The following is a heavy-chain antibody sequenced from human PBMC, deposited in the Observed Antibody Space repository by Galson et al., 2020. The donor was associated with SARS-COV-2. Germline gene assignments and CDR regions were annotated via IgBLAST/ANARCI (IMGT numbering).Heavy chain of an antibody. D-gene: IGHD1-26*01. CDR2: ISSSSSYI. Sequence: GGSLRLSCAASGFTFSSYSMNWVRQAPGKGLEWVSSISSSSSYIYYADSVKGRFTISRDNAKNSLYLQMNSLRAEDTAVYYCGITINRYSGSYEETAFDIWGQGTMVTVSS. CDR3: GITINRYSGSYEETAFDI. V-gene: IGHV3-21*01. J-gene: IGHJ3*02. CDR1: GFTFSSYS.